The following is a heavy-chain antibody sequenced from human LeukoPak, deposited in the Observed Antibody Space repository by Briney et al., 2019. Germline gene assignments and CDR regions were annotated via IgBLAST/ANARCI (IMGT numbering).Heavy chain of an antibody. CDR1: GGTFSSYA. CDR2: IIPILGIA. D-gene: IGHD6-19*01. CDR3: ASPKTGGSGWSFSFDY. V-gene: IGHV1-69*04. Sequence: SVKVSCKASGGTFSSYAISWVRQAPGQGLEWMGRIIPILGIANYAQKFQGRVTITADKSTSTAYMELSSLRSEDTAVYYCASPKTGGSGWSFSFDYWGQGTLVTVSS. J-gene: IGHJ4*02.